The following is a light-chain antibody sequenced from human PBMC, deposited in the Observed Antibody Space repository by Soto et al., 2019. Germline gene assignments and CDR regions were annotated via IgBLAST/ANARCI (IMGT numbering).Light chain of an antibody. CDR1: QSVSSSF. J-gene: IGKJ1*01. CDR3: QQYGSSPRT. Sequence: EMALTQSPGTLSLSPGERATLSCRASQSVSSSFLAWPHQKPGQAPRMLIYDASIRATGISDRFSGSGSGTDFPLTISRLEPEDFAVYYCQQYGSSPRTFGQGTKVEIK. V-gene: IGKV3-20*01. CDR2: DAS.